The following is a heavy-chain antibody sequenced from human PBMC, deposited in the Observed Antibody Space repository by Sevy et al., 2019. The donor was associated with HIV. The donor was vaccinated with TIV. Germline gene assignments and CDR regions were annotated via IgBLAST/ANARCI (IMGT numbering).Heavy chain of an antibody. V-gene: IGHV4-4*02. D-gene: IGHD6-19*01. CDR1: GDSIISSHW. J-gene: IGHJ4*02. CDR3: AAAAGTDVLGYYFGS. CDR2: MYHRGTT. Sequence: SETLSLTCTVSGDSIISSHWWSWVRQTPGKGLEWIGDMYHRGTTNYNPSLKSRVIISVDKSKNQFSLKLTSVTGADTAVDYGAAAAGTDVLGYYFGSWGQGTLVTVSS.